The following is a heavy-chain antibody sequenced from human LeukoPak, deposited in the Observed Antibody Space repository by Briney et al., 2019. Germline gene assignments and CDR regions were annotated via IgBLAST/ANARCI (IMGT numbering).Heavy chain of an antibody. CDR2: IYYSGST. CDR1: GGSFSSYY. D-gene: IGHD3-9*01. Sequence: PSETLSLTCAVYGGSFSSYYWSWIRQPPGKGLEWIGYIYYSGSTNYNPSLKSRVTISVDTSKNQFSLKLSSVTAADTAVYYCARGHYYDILTGYYPYYYYMDVWGKGTTVTISS. CDR3: ARGHYYDILTGYYPYYYYMDV. V-gene: IGHV4-59*01. J-gene: IGHJ6*03.